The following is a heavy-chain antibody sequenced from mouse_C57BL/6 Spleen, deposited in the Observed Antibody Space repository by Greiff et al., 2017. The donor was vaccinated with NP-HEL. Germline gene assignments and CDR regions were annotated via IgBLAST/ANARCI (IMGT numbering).Heavy chain of an antibody. V-gene: IGHV1-22*01. Sequence: EVKLMESGPELVKPGASVKMSCKASGYTFTDYNMHWVKQSHGKSLEWIGYINPNNGGTSYNQKFKGKATLTVNKSSSTAYMELRSLTSEDSAVYYCARGWDYYAMDYWGQGTSVTVSS. D-gene: IGHD2-3*01. CDR1: GYTFTDYN. CDR2: INPNNGGT. J-gene: IGHJ4*01. CDR3: ARGWDYYAMDY.